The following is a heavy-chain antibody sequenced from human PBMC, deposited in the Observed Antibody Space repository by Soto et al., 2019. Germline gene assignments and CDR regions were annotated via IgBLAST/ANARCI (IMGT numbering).Heavy chain of an antibody. Sequence: AASVKVSCKASGYTFTSYGIHWVRQAPGQRLEWMGWINAANGDTKYSPKFQGRVTITRDTSASTAYMELSSLRSEDTAVYYCVRRHVSATGIDWFDYWGQGALVTVSS. CDR2: INAANGDT. J-gene: IGHJ5*01. CDR3: VRRHVSATGIDWFDY. CDR1: GYTFTSYG. V-gene: IGHV1-3*01. D-gene: IGHD6-13*01.